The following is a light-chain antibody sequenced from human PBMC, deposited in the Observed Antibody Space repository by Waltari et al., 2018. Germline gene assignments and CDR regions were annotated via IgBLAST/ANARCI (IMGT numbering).Light chain of an antibody. Sequence: DLVMTQSPDSLTVSLGEMATVHCKASQRVLSSSNNKNFLAWSQQKPGQPPKLLIYWASTRGSGVPDRFSGSGSGTDFTLTISSLQAEDVAVYYCQQYYITPPTFGQGTKVEIK. V-gene: IGKV4-1*01. CDR1: QRVLSSSNNKNF. CDR3: QQYYITPPT. J-gene: IGKJ1*01. CDR2: WAS.